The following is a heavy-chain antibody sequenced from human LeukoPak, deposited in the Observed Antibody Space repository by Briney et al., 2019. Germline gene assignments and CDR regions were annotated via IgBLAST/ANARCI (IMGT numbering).Heavy chain of an antibody. J-gene: IGHJ4*02. V-gene: IGHV3-21*01. CDR3: ASGRLGELSLSFYFDY. Sequence: GGSLRLSCAASGFTFSSYAMHWVRQAPGKGLEWVSSISSSNSYIYYADSVKGRFTISRDNAKNSLYLQMNSLRAEDTAVYYCASGRLGELSLSFYFDYWGQGTLVTVSS. CDR2: ISSSNSYI. D-gene: IGHD3-16*02. CDR1: GFTFSSYA.